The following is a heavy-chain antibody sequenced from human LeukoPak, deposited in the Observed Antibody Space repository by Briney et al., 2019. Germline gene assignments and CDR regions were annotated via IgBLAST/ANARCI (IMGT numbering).Heavy chain of an antibody. CDR3: AKAGRGYSYGYRGDFDY. V-gene: IGHV3-23*01. CDR1: GFTFSSYA. Sequence: GGSPRLSCAASGFTFSSYAMSWVRQAPGKGLEWVSAISGSGGSTYYADSVKGRFTISRDNSKNTLYLQMNSLRAEDTAVYYCAKAGRGYSYGYRGDFDYWGQGTLVTVSS. J-gene: IGHJ4*02. CDR2: ISGSGGST. D-gene: IGHD5-18*01.